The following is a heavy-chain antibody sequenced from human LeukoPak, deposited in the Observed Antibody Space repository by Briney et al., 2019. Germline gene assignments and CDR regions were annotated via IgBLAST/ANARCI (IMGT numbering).Heavy chain of an antibody. D-gene: IGHD4-11*01. CDR1: GGSISSYY. CDR2: IYYSGST. CDR3: ASRSTVTTGTYYMDV. J-gene: IGHJ6*03. Sequence: PSETLSLTCTVSGGSISSYYWVWIRQPPGKGLGWIVYIYYSGSTNYNPSLKSRVTISVDTSKNQFSLKLSSVTAADTAVYYCASRSTVTTGTYYMDVWGKGTTVTVSS. V-gene: IGHV4-59*01.